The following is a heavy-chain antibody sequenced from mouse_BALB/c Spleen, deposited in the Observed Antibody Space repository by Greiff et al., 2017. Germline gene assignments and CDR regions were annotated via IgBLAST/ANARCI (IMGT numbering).Heavy chain of an antibody. CDR3: ARKDYEAWFAY. Sequence: EVKLVESGGGLVQPGGSLKLSCAASGFTFSSYTMSWVRQTPEKRLEWVAYISNGGGSTYYPDTVKGRFTISRDNAKNTLYLQMSSLKSEDTAMYYCARKDYEAWFAYWGQGTLVTVSA. J-gene: IGHJ3*01. D-gene: IGHD1-1*01. V-gene: IGHV5-12-2*01. CDR2: ISNGGGST. CDR1: GFTFSSYT.